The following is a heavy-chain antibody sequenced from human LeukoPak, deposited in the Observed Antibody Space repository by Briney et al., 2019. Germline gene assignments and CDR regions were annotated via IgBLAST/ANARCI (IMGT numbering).Heavy chain of an antibody. J-gene: IGHJ4*02. Sequence: PSQTLSLTCAVSGGSISSGGYSWSWIRQPPGKGLEWIGYIYHSGSTYYNPSLKSRVTISVDRSKNQFSLKLSSVTAADTAVYYCARNGEKEYYFDYWGQGILVTVSS. V-gene: IGHV4-30-2*01. D-gene: IGHD5-24*01. CDR2: IYHSGST. CDR1: GGSISSGGYS. CDR3: ARNGEKEYYFDY.